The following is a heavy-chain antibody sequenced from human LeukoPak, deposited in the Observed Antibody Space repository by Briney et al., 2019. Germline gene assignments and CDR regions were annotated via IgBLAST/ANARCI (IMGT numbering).Heavy chain of an antibody. D-gene: IGHD3-3*01. CDR3: AREYDFWSGYDFPNWFDP. J-gene: IGHJ5*02. V-gene: IGHV4-39*07. Sequence: SETLSLTCTVSGGSISSSSYYWGWIRQPPGKGLEWIGSIYYSGSTYYNPSLKSRVTISVDTSKNQFSLKLSSVTAADTAVYYCAREYDFWSGYDFPNWFDPWGQGTLVTVSS. CDR1: GGSISSSSYY. CDR2: IYYSGST.